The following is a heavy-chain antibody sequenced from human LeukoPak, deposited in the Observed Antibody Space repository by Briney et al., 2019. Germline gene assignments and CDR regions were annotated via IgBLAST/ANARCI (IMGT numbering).Heavy chain of an antibody. CDR1: GISVSSYW. J-gene: IGHJ4*02. CDR3: ASSHDSSGND. V-gene: IGHV3-7*01. Sequence: PGGSLRLSCVASGISVSSYWMAWVRQAPGKGLEWVANIKYDGTHKFYADSVKGRFTISSDNAKNSLFLEMNSLRADDTAVYFCASSHDSSGNDWGQGTLVTVSS. CDR2: IKYDGTHK. D-gene: IGHD3-22*01.